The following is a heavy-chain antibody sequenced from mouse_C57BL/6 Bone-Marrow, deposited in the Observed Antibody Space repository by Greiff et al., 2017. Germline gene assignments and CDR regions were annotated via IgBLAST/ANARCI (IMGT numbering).Heavy chain of an antibody. CDR3: TLTTLVADY. J-gene: IGHJ2*01. Sequence: QVHVQQSGAELARPGASVKLSCKASGYTFTSYGISWVKQRTGQGLEWIGEIYPRSGNTYYNEKFKGKDTLTAHKSSSTAYMELRSLTSEDSAVYFSTLTTLVADYWGQGTTLTVSS. CDR2: IYPRSGNT. D-gene: IGHD1-1*01. CDR1: GYTFTSYG. V-gene: IGHV1-81*01.